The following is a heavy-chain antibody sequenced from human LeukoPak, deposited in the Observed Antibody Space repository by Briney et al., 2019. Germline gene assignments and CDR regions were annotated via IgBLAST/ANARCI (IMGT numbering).Heavy chain of an antibody. D-gene: IGHD7-27*01. J-gene: IGHJ4*02. V-gene: IGHV3-23*01. CDR1: GFTFSSYT. Sequence: PGGSLRLSCAASGFTFSSYTMSWVRQAPGKELEWVSTITTSDGNTYYADSVKGRFTVSRDNSKNTLFLQMNSLRAEDTAVYYCAKDGGLWVSAHWGDSWGRGTLVTVSS. CDR3: AKDGGLWVSAHWGDS. CDR2: ITTSDGNT.